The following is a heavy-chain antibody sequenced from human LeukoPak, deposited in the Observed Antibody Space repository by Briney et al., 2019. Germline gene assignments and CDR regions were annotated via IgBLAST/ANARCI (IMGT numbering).Heavy chain of an antibody. D-gene: IGHD3-22*01. Sequence: GSLRLSCAASGFTFSSCGLSWVRQAPGKGLEWVSAISGSGGSTYYADSVKGRFTISRDNSKNTLYLQMNSLRAEDTAVYYCAKDRWWGYYDSSGSYFDYWGQGTLVTVSS. CDR3: AKDRWWGYYDSSGSYFDY. CDR1: GFTFSSCG. CDR2: ISGSGGST. J-gene: IGHJ4*02. V-gene: IGHV3-23*01.